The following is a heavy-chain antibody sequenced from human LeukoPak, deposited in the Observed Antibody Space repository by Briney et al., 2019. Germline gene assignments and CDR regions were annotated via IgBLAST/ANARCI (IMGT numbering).Heavy chain of an antibody. CDR1: GYTFTSYD. CDR2: IIPILGIA. J-gene: IGHJ4*02. CDR3: ASQGYSSGWYY. D-gene: IGHD6-19*01. V-gene: IGHV1-69*04. Sequence: GASVKVSCKASGYTFTSYDINWVRQAPGQGLEWMGRIIPILGIANYAQKFQGRVTITADKSTSTAYMELSSLRSEDTAVYYCASQGYSSGWYYWGQGTLVTVSS.